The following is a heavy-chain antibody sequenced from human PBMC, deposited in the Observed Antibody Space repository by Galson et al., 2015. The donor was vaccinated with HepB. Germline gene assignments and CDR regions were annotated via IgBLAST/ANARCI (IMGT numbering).Heavy chain of an antibody. CDR3: AREGYDYWSGYYPRLYYFDC. D-gene: IGHD3-3*01. CDR1: GFTFSSYA. J-gene: IGHJ4*02. Sequence: SLRLSCAASGFTFSSYAMHWVRQAPGKGLEWVAVISYDGSNKYYADSVKGRFTISRDNSKNTLYLQMNSLRAEDTAVYYCAREGYDYWSGYYPRLYYFDCWGQGTLVTVSS. CDR2: ISYDGSNK. V-gene: IGHV3-30-3*01.